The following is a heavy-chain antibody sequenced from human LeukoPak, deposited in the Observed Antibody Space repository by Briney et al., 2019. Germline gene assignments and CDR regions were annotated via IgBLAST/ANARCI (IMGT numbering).Heavy chain of an antibody. CDR2: INHSGST. D-gene: IGHD5-18*01. V-gene: IGHV4-34*01. Sequence: SETLSLTCAVYGGSFSGYYWSWIRQPPGKGLEWIGEINHSGSTNYNPSLKSRVTISVDTSKNQFSLKLSSVTAADTAVYYCARERADTAADYWGQGTLVTVSS. CDR3: ARERADTAADY. CDR1: GGSFSGYY. J-gene: IGHJ4*02.